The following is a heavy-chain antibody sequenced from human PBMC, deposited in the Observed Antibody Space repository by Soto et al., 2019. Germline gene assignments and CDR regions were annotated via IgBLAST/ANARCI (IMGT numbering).Heavy chain of an antibody. J-gene: IGHJ6*02. CDR3: ARDRKGGFVMDV. D-gene: IGHD3-16*01. Sequence: SQTLSLTCAISGDSVSINSAGWNLIRQSPSRGLEWLGRTYYRSKWYNDYAVSVKGRISINPDTSKNLFSLQLNSVTPEDTAVYYCARDRKGGFVMDVWGQGTTVTVSS. CDR1: GDSVSINSAG. V-gene: IGHV6-1*01. CDR2: TYYRSKWYN.